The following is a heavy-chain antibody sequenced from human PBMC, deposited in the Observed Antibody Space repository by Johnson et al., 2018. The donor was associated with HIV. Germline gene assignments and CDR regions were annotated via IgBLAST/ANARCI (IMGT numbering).Heavy chain of an antibody. J-gene: IGHJ3*02. CDR1: GFTFSTYG. CDR2: ISYDGTNK. D-gene: IGHD4-17*01. V-gene: IGHV3-30*19. Sequence: QVQLVESGGGLIQPGGSLRLSCAASGFTFSTYGMHWVRQAPGKGLEWVAVISYDGTNKYYADSVQGRFTISRDNSKNTLYLQMNSLRAEDTAVYYCARDQGSNDYGDYSGRSDAFDIWGQGTMVTVSS. CDR3: ARDQGSNDYGDYSGRSDAFDI.